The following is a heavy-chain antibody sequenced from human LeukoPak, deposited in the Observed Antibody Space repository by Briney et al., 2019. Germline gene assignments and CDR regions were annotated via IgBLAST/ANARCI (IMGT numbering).Heavy chain of an antibody. CDR2: IYYSGST. J-gene: IGHJ4*02. V-gene: IGHV4-39*07. D-gene: IGHD4-11*01. CDR1: GGSISSSRDY. CDR3: ARSQVWGYSNSLYIDY. Sequence: SETLSLTCIVSGGSISSSRDYWAWIRQPPGKGLEWIANIYYSGSTYYSPSLKSRVTISVDTSKNQFSPKLSSVTAADTAVYYCARSQVWGYSNSLYIDYWGQGTLVTVSS.